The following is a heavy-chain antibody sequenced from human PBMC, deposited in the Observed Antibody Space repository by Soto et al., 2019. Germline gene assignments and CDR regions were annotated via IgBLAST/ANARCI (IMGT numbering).Heavy chain of an antibody. J-gene: IGHJ5*01. CDR3: AREDSAIYDS. CDR1: GGNFNRNA. CDR2: IIPMLGKV. V-gene: IGHV1-69*01. Sequence: QVQLVQSGAEVKKPGSPVKVSCKASGGNFNRNAISWVRQAPGQGLEWMGVIIPMLGKVTYAQKFQGRITISPDASMTTAYLDLNSLRSDDTAVYYCAREDSAIYDSWGQGTLVTVSS.